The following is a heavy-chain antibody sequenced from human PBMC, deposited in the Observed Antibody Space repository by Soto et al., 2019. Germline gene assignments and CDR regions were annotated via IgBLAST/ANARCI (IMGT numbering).Heavy chain of an antibody. Sequence: QVQLQESGPGLVKPSGTLSLTCAVSSGSISSSNWWSWVRQPPGKGLEWIGEIYHSGSTNYNPFLKSRVTISVDKSKNQFSLKLSSVTAADTAVYYCASCSGGSCYRLGDAFDIWGQGTMVTVSS. CDR2: IYHSGST. CDR1: SGSISSSNW. J-gene: IGHJ3*02. CDR3: ASCSGGSCYRLGDAFDI. D-gene: IGHD2-15*01. V-gene: IGHV4-4*02.